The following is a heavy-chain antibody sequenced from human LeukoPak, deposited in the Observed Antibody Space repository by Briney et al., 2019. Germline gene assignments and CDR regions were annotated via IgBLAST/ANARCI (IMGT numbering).Heavy chain of an antibody. Sequence: GGSLRLSCAASGFTVSAYAMAWVRQAPGKGLEWVSTIYDDNTYYADSVKGRFAISTDNSKNTLYLQMNSLRVEDTAVYFCAARKVRGVWFYLDYWAREPWSPSPQ. CDR3: AARKVRGVWFYLDY. V-gene: IGHV3-23*01. D-gene: IGHD3-10*01. CDR2: IYDDNT. J-gene: IGHJ4*02. CDR1: GFTVSAYA.